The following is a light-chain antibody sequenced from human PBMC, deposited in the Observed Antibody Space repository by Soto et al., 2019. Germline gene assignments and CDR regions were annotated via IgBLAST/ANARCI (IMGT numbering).Light chain of an antibody. CDR1: QSVRSSY. V-gene: IGKV3-20*01. Sequence: EIVLTQSPGTLSLSPGERATLSCRASQSVRSSYLAWNQQKPGQAPRLLVYGASSRATGIPDRFSGSGSGTDFTLTISRLEPEDFAVYYCQQYGNSPRTFDQGTKVDIK. CDR2: GAS. CDR3: QQYGNSPRT. J-gene: IGKJ1*01.